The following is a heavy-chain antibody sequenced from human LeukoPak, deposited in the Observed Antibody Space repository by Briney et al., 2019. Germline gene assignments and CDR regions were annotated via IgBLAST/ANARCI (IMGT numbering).Heavy chain of an antibody. D-gene: IGHD1-20*01. CDR2: ISCSGGST. CDR3: AKEPRSNWNDGVDY. V-gene: IGHV3-23*01. CDR1: GFTFSSYA. Sequence: GGSLRLSCAASGFTFSSYAMSWVRHAPGKGLEWVSAISCSGGSTYYADSVKGRFNISRDNSKNTLYLQMNSMRAEDTAVYYCAKEPRSNWNDGVDYWGHGTLVTVSS. J-gene: IGHJ4*01.